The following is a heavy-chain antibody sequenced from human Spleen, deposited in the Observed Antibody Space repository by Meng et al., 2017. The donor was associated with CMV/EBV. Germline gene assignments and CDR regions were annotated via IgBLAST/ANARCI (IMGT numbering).Heavy chain of an antibody. Sequence: GGSLRLSCAASGFSCSRYRMHWVRQAPGKGLEWVAFIRYDGSNKHYADSVKGRFSVSRDNYRNMVYLQMNSLRAEDTSLYHCAKVVSDTLMVPYYYYPMDVWGQGTTVTVSS. CDR1: GFSCSRYR. J-gene: IGHJ6*02. V-gene: IGHV3-30*02. D-gene: IGHD5-18*01. CDR2: IRYDGSNK. CDR3: AKVVSDTLMVPYYYYPMDV.